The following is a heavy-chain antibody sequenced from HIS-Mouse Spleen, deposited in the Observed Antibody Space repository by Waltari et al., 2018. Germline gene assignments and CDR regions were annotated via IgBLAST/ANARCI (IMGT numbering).Heavy chain of an antibody. CDR3: ARDVPNWGAFDI. V-gene: IGHV1-2*02. Sequence: QVQLVQSGAEVKKPGASVKVSCKASGYTFTGYYMTWVRQAPGQGLEWRGLINPNRGGTNYAQKCQGRVTMTSDTSISPAYMELSRLRSDDTAVYYCARDVPNWGAFDIWGQGTMVTVSS. CDR2: INPNRGGT. CDR1: GYTFTGYY. D-gene: IGHD7-27*01. J-gene: IGHJ3*02.